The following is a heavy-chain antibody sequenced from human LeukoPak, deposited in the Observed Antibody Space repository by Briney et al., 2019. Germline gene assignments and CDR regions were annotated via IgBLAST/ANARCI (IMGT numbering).Heavy chain of an antibody. CDR1: GFTFSNYG. CDR3: AREGYYDSSGYYPTGVDY. CDR2: IWHDGSNK. V-gene: IGHV3-33*01. J-gene: IGHJ4*02. Sequence: PGGSLRLSCAASGFTFSNYGMHWVRQAPGKGLEWVAVIWHDGSNKYYADFVKGRFTISRDNSKDTLYLQMNSLRAEDTAVYYCAREGYYDSSGYYPTGVDYWGQGTLVTVSS. D-gene: IGHD3-22*01.